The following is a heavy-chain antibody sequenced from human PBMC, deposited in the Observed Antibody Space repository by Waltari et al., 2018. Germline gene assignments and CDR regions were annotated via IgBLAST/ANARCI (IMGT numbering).Heavy chain of an antibody. CDR3: ARARGDGTVTTDFDY. CDR1: CGSISRSSYY. CDR2: IYYSGST. J-gene: IGHJ4*02. V-gene: IGHV4-39*07. D-gene: IGHD4-4*01. Sequence: QLQLQESGPGLVKPSETLSLTCTVSCGSISRSSYYSGWIRQPPGKGLEWIGSIYYSGSTYYNPSLKSRVTISVDTSKNQFSLKLSSVTAADTAVYYCARARGDGTVTTDFDYWGQGTLVTVSS.